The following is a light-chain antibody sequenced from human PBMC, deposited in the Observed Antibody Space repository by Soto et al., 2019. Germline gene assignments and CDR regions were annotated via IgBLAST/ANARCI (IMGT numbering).Light chain of an antibody. CDR2: DAS. V-gene: IGKV3-11*01. Sequence: EIVLTQSPATLSLSPGERATLSCRASQSVSSYLAWYQQKPGQAPRLLIYDASNRATGIPARFSGSVSGTDFTLTISSLEPEDFAVYYCQQRSSWPPGFTFGQGTRLEIK. CDR1: QSVSSY. CDR3: QQRSSWPPGFT. J-gene: IGKJ5*01.